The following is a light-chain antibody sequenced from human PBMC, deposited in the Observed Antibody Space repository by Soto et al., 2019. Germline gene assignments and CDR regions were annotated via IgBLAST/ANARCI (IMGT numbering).Light chain of an antibody. CDR3: QQSYSTLWT. J-gene: IGKJ2*02. CDR1: QSISSY. Sequence: DIQMTQSPSSLSASVGDRVTITCRASQSISSYLNWYQQKPGKAPKLLIYAASSLQSGVPSRFSGSGSGTDFTLTISSLQPEDFATYYCQQSYSTLWTFGQGPKLEIK. V-gene: IGKV1-39*01. CDR2: AAS.